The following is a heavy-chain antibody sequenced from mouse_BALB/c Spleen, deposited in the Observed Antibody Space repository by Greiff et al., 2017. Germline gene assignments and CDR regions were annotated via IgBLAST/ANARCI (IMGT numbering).Heavy chain of an antibody. D-gene: IGHD1-1*01. CDR3: TRDSYGSSYVYYAMDY. Sequence: EVQVVESGGGLVKPGGSLKLSCAASGFTFSSYTMSWVRQTPEKRLEWVATISSGGSYTYYPDSVKGRFTISRDNAKNTLYLQMSSLKSEDTAMYYCTRDSYGSSYVYYAMDYWGQGTSVTVSS. J-gene: IGHJ4*01. V-gene: IGHV5-6-4*01. CDR2: ISSGGSYT. CDR1: GFTFSSYT.